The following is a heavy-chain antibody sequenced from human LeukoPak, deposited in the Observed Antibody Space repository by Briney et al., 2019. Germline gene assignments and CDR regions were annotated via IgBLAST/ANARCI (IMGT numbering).Heavy chain of an antibody. CDR1: GFTFSTYN. CDR2: ITSDSRYR. Sequence: GGSLTLSCEASGFTFSTYNMNWVRQAPGKGLEWISSITSDSRYRYYAYSVKGRFTISRDNAKNSLYLQINILTTEHATLYFCARDPYSGRYGAYHYYYMDVGGKATKVIIS. CDR3: ARDPYSGRYGAYHYYYMDV. J-gene: IGHJ6*03. D-gene: IGHD1-26*01. V-gene: IGHV3-21*01.